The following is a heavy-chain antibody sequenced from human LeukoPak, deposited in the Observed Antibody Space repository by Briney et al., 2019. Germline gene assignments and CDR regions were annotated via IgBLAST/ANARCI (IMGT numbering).Heavy chain of an antibody. CDR1: GGSISSYY. CDR2: IYYSGST. V-gene: IGHV4-59*01. D-gene: IGHD3-16*01. J-gene: IGHJ4*02. CDR3: ARASSPLRPLYYFDY. Sequence: SETLSLTCTVSGGSISSYYWSWIRQPPGKGLEWIGYIYYSGSTNYNPSLKSRVTISVDTSKNQFSLKLSSVTAADTAVYYCARASSPLRPLYYFDYWGQGTLVTVSS.